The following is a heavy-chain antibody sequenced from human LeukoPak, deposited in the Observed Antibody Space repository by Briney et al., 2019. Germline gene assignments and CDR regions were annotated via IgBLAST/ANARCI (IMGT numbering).Heavy chain of an antibody. CDR1: GYTFTGYY. J-gene: IGHJ4*02. CDR2: INPNSGGT. D-gene: IGHD2-15*01. CDR3: ARAFRTLYCSGGSCYKYFDY. V-gene: IGHV1-2*02. Sequence: ASVKVSCKASGYTFTGYYMHWVRQAPGQGLEWMGWINPNSGGTNYAQKFQGRVTMTRDTSISTAYMELRSLRSDDTAVYYCARAFRTLYCSGGSCYKYFDYWGQGTLVTVSS.